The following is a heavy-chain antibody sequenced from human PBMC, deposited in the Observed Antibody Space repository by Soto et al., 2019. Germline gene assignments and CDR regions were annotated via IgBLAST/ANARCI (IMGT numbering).Heavy chain of an antibody. D-gene: IGHD3-10*01. CDR3: ARTGLLWFAELGVDYGMDV. Sequence: GGSLRLSCAASGFTFSSYGMHWVRQAPGKGLEWVAVIWYDGSNKYYADSVKGRFTISRDNSKNTLYLQMNSLRAEDTAVYYCARTGLLWFAELGVDYGMDVWGQGTTVTVSS. CDR2: IWYDGSNK. CDR1: GFTFSSYG. V-gene: IGHV3-33*01. J-gene: IGHJ6*02.